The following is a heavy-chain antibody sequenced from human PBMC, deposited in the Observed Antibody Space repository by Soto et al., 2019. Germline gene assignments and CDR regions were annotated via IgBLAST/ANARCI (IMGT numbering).Heavy chain of an antibody. CDR2: VEYGGST. D-gene: IGHD3-10*02. CDR3: ARHVRGAVTMNWFDP. Sequence: QLQESGPGLVKPSETLSLTCTVSGGSIISSNFYWGWIRQPPGKGLEWIGSVEYGGSTYDNPSLKSRVTLSADTSKNQLSLKLTSVTAADTAIYYCARHVRGAVTMNWFDPWGHGTLVTVSS. CDR1: GGSIISSNFY. V-gene: IGHV4-39*01. J-gene: IGHJ5*02.